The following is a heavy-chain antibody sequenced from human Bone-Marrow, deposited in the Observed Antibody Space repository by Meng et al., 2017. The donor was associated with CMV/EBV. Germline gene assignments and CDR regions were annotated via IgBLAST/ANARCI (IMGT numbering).Heavy chain of an antibody. CDR2: IIPILGIA. V-gene: IGHV1-69*10. J-gene: IGHJ5*02. CDR3: AKDGREIRSSDPSPSSNWFDP. Sequence: SVKVSCKASGYTFTGYYMHWVRQAPGQGLEWMGGIIPILGIANYAQKFQGRVTITADKSTSTAYMELSSLRSEDTAVYYCAKDGREIRSSDPSPSSNWFDPWGQGTLVTVSS. D-gene: IGHD3-9*01. CDR1: GYTFTGYY.